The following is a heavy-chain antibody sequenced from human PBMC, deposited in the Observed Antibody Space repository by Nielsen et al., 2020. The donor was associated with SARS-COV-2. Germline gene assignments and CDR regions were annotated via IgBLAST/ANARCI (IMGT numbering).Heavy chain of an antibody. J-gene: IGHJ4*02. CDR3: ARGGSDIVVVVAASRTDFDY. Sequence: ASVKVSCKASGGTFSSYAISWVRQAPGQGLEWMGWINTNTGNPTYAQGFTGRFVFSLDTSVSTAYLQISSLKAEDTAVYYCARGGSDIVVVVAASRTDFDYWGQGTLVTVSS. D-gene: IGHD2-15*01. CDR1: GGTFSSYA. V-gene: IGHV7-4-1*02. CDR2: INTNTGNP.